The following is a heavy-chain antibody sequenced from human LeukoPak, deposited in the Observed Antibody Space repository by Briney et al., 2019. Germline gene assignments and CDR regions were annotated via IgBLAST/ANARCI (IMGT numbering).Heavy chain of an antibody. CDR2: INPSGGST. CDR1: GYTFTSYY. V-gene: IGHV1-46*01. J-gene: IGHJ4*02. D-gene: IGHD1-1*01. Sequence: ASVKVSCKASGYTFTSYYMHGVRQAPGQGLEWMGIINPSGGSTSYAQKFQGRVTMTRDTSTSTVYMELSSLRSEDTAVYYCARVVLGSGKAVALGYWGQGTLVTVSS. CDR3: ARVVLGSGKAVALGY.